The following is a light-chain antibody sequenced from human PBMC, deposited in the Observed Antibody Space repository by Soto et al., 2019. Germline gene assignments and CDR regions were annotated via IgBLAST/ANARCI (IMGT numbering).Light chain of an antibody. V-gene: IGLV1-44*01. Sequence: QSVLTQPPSASGTPGQRVTISCSGSSSNIGSNTVNWYQQLPGTAPKLLIYSNKQRPSGVPDRFSGSKSGTSASLAISGLQSEDEADYYCAAWDDSLNGPVFGGGTKVT. J-gene: IGLJ3*02. CDR2: SNK. CDR3: AAWDDSLNGPV. CDR1: SSNIGSNT.